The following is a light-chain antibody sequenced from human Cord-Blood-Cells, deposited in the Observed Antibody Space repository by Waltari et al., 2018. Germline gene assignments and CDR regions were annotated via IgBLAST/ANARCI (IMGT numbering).Light chain of an antibody. CDR2: WAS. CDR1: QSVLYSSNNKNY. J-gene: IGKJ4*01. V-gene: IGKV4-1*01. CDR3: QQYYSTPLT. Sequence: DIVMTQSPDSLAVSRGERATLNCKSSQSVLYSSNNKNYLAWYQQKPGQPPKLLISWASTRESGVPDRFSGSGSGTDFTLTISSLQAEDVAVYYCQQYYSTPLTFGGGTKVEIK.